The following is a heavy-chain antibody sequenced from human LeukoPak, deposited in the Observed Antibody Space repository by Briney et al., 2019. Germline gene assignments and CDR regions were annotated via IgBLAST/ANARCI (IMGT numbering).Heavy chain of an antibody. CDR1: GFTFSSYS. J-gene: IGHJ4*02. CDR2: ISSSSSYI. CDR3: ARGLIAAGTTTIGFDY. D-gene: IGHD6-13*01. Sequence: PGGSLRLSCAASGFTFSSYSTNWVRQAPGKGLEGVSSISSSSSYIYYADSVKGRFTISRDNAKNSLYLQMNSLRAEDTAVYYCARGLIAAGTTTIGFDYWGQGTLVTVSS. V-gene: IGHV3-21*01.